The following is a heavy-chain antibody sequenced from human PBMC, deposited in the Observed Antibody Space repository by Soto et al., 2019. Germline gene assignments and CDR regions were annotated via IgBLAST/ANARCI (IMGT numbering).Heavy chain of an antibody. Sequence: QVQLVQSGAEVKKPGASVKVSCKASGYTFTGYYMHWVRQAPGQGLEWMGWINPNSGGTNYAQKFQGWVTMTRDTSISTAYMELSRLRSDDTAVYYCATSSSTGFHYGSGSYFPDAFDIWGQGTMVTVSS. D-gene: IGHD3-10*01. J-gene: IGHJ3*02. CDR3: ATSSSTGFHYGSGSYFPDAFDI. CDR1: GYTFTGYY. CDR2: INPNSGGT. V-gene: IGHV1-2*04.